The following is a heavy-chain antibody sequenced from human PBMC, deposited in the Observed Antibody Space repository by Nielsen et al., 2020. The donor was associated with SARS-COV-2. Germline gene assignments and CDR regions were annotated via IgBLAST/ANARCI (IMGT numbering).Heavy chain of an antibody. Sequence: GGSLRLSCAASGFTFDDYAMHWVRQAPGKGLEWVSGISWNSGSIGYADSVKGRFTISRDNAKNSLYLQMNSLRAEDTALYYCAKGPIAVAGTGSRDFDYWGQGTLVTVSS. V-gene: IGHV3-9*01. CDR3: AKGPIAVAGTGSRDFDY. J-gene: IGHJ4*02. D-gene: IGHD6-19*01. CDR1: GFTFDDYA. CDR2: ISWNSGSI.